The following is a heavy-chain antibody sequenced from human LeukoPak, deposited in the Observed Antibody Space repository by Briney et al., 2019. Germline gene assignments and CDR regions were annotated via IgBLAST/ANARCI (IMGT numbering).Heavy chain of an antibody. CDR1: GYTFTSYG. V-gene: IGHV1-18*01. J-gene: IGHJ6*03. CDR3: SRLLRYYYYYMDV. D-gene: IGHD2-21*02. CDR2: ISAYNGNT. Sequence: GASVKVSCKASGYTFTSYGISWVRQAPGQGLEWMGWISAYNGNTNYAQKLQGRVTMTTDTSTSTAYMELRSLRSDDRAVYYCSRLLRYYYYYMDVWGKGTTVTVSS.